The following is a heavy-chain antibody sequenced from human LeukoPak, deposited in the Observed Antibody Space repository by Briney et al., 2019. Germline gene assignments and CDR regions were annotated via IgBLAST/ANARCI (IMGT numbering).Heavy chain of an antibody. D-gene: IGHD6-13*01. J-gene: IGHJ6*02. CDR3: ARDPRSAAGTSQMRWDV. Sequence: PSETLSLTCTVAGDSFRDYYWTWIRQSPGKGLEWIGNVYYSGSTNYNPSLTSRVTISIDTSKTQFSLRLSSVTAADTAVYYCARDPRSAAGTSQMRWDVWGQGTTVTVSS. CDR2: VYYSGST. CDR1: GDSFRDYY. V-gene: IGHV4-59*01.